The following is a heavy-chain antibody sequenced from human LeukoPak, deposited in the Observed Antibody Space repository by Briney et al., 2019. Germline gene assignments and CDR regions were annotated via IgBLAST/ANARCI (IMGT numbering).Heavy chain of an antibody. CDR3: ARGGGLDV. D-gene: IGHD3-16*01. J-gene: IGHJ6*02. Sequence: GGSLRLSCAASGFTFSIHWMTWVRQAPGKGLEWVASINHNGNVNYYVDSVKGRFTISRGNAKNSLYLQMSNLRAEDTAVYFCARGGGLDVWGQGATVTVSS. V-gene: IGHV3-7*03. CDR2: INHNGNVN. CDR1: GFTFSIHW.